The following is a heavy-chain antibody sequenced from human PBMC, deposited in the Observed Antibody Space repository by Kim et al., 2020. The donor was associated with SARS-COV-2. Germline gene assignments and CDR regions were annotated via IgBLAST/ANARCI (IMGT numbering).Heavy chain of an antibody. CDR2: INHSGST. V-gene: IGHV4-34*01. J-gene: IGHJ6*02. D-gene: IGHD3-3*01. CDR3: ARGWGGYPYYSYGMDC. Sequence: SETLSLTCAVYGGSFSGYYWSWIRQPPGKGLEWIGEINHSGSTNYNPSLKSRVTISVDTSKNQFSLKLSSVTAADTAVYYCARGWGGYPYYSYGMDCWG. CDR1: GGSFSGYY.